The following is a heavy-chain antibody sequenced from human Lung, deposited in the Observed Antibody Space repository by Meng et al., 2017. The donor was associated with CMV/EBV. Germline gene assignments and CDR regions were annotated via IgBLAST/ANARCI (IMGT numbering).Heavy chain of an antibody. D-gene: IGHD3-16*01. CDR2: IIPILGIA. V-gene: IGHV1-69*02. Sequence: SXXVSCKTSGGTFSSYTISWVRQAPGQGLEWMGRIIPILGIASYSQKFQGRVTITADKSTSTAYMELSSLRSEDTAVYYCAKWGWGALYGGMDVWGQGTTVTVSS. CDR3: AKWGWGALYGGMDV. J-gene: IGHJ6*02. CDR1: GGTFSSYT.